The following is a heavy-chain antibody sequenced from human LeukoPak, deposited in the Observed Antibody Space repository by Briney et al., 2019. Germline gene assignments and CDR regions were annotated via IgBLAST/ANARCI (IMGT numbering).Heavy chain of an antibody. D-gene: IGHD6-13*01. V-gene: IGHV4-39*01. Sequence: SETLPLTCTVSGGSISSSRYYWGWIRQPPGKGLEWIGSIYYSGSTYYNPSLKSRVTISVDTSKNQFSLKLSSVTAADTAVYYCARLPSSWSREAFDIWGQGTMVTVSS. CDR2: IYYSGST. CDR3: ARLPSSWSREAFDI. J-gene: IGHJ3*02. CDR1: GGSISSSRYY.